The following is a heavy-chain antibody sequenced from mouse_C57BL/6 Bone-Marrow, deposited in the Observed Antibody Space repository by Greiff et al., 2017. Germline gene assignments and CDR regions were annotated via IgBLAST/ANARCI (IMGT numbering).Heavy chain of an antibody. CDR3: TRETKFITGYFDV. Sequence: EVKLMESGEGLVKPGGSLKLSCAASGFTFSSYAMSWVRQTPEKRLEWVAYISSGGDYIYYADTVKGRFTISRDKARNTLDLQMSSLKSEDTAMYYCTRETKFITGYFDVWGTGTTVTVSS. J-gene: IGHJ1*03. CDR2: ISSGGDYI. D-gene: IGHD1-1*01. V-gene: IGHV5-9-1*02. CDR1: GFTFSSYA.